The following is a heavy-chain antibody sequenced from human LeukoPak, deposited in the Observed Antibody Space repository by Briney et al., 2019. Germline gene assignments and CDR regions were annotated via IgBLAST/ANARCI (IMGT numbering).Heavy chain of an antibody. D-gene: IGHD3-22*01. Sequence: SETLSLTCTVSGGSISSSSYYWGWIRQPPGKGLEWIGSIYYSGSTYYNPSLKSRVTISVDTSKNQFSLKLSSVTAADTAVYYCARAYYDSSGYYYYYYGMDVWGQGTTVTVSS. CDR1: GGSISSSSYY. CDR2: IYYSGST. V-gene: IGHV4-39*07. CDR3: ARAYYDSSGYYYYYYGMDV. J-gene: IGHJ6*02.